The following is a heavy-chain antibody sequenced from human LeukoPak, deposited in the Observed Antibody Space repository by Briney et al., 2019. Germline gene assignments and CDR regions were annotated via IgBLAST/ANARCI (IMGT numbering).Heavy chain of an antibody. Sequence: GGSLRLSCAASGFTFSSYWMHWVRQAPGKGLVWVSRINSDGSSTSYADSVKGRFTISRDNSKNTLYLQMNSLRAEDTAVYYCAKRETVTSPMDVWGKGTTVTVSS. CDR2: INSDGSST. J-gene: IGHJ6*03. CDR1: GFTFSSYW. V-gene: IGHV3-74*01. D-gene: IGHD4-11*01. CDR3: AKRETVTSPMDV.